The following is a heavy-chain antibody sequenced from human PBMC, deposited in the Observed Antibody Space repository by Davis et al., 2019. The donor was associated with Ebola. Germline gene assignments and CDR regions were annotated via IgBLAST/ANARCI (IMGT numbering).Heavy chain of an antibody. CDR1: GGSVSGHY. CDR3: AREGNYYYNAMDV. J-gene: IGHJ6*02. Sequence: PSETLSLTCTVSGGSVSGHYWGWIRQPAGKGLEWIGRIYTSGSTNYNPSLKSRVTMSVDTSKNQFSLKLSSVTAADTAVYYCAREGNYYYNAMDVWGQGTTITVSS. V-gene: IGHV4-4*07. CDR2: IYTSGST.